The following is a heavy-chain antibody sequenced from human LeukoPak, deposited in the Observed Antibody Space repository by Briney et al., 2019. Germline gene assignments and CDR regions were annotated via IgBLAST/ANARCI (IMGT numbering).Heavy chain of an antibody. Sequence: SGGSLRLSCAASGFTFSSSVVSWVRQAPGKGLEWVSSITGSGDNTYYADSVKGRFTISRDNSKNTLYLQMNSLRAEDTAVYYCARDYLDWYFDLWGRGTLVTVSS. CDR3: ARDYLDWYFDL. V-gene: IGHV3-23*01. CDR1: GFTFSSSV. CDR2: ITGSGDNT. J-gene: IGHJ2*01.